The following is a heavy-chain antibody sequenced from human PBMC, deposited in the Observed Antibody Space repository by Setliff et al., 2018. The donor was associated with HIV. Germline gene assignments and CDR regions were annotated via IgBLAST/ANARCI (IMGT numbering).Heavy chain of an antibody. CDR1: GGSISSGSHY. D-gene: IGHD3-9*01. V-gene: IGHV4-61*01. Sequence: SSETLSLTCTVSGGSISSGSHYWSWIRQPPGKGLEWIGYIYYSGSTNYNPSLKSRVTILVDSSRNQFSLRLSSVTAADPAVYYCARHRYYDILFDPWGQGTLVTVSS. J-gene: IGHJ5*02. CDR2: IYYSGST. CDR3: ARHRYYDILFDP.